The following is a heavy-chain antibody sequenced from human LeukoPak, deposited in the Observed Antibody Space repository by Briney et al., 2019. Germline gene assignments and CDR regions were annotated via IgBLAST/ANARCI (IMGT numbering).Heavy chain of an antibody. CDR1: GFTFSSYS. CDR3: ARDDYSSSWPSDY. Sequence: GGSLRLSCAASGFTFSSYSMNWVRQAPGKGLEWVSSISSSSSYIYYADSVKGRFTISRDDAKNSLYLQMNSLRAEDTAVYYCARDDYSSSWPSDYWGQGTLVTVSS. CDR2: ISSSSSYI. D-gene: IGHD6-13*01. J-gene: IGHJ4*02. V-gene: IGHV3-21*01.